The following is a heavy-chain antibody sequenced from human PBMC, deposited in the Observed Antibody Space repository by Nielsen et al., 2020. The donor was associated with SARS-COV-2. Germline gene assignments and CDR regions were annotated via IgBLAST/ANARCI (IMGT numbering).Heavy chain of an antibody. CDR3: ARAKDGYNYLLDY. V-gene: IGHV3-30-3*01. D-gene: IGHD5-24*01. CDR1: GFTFSSYA. J-gene: IGHJ4*02. Sequence: GESLKISCAASGFTFSSYAMHWVRQAPGKGLEWVAVISYDGSNKYYADSVKGRFTISRDNSKNTLYLQMNSLRAEDTAVYYCARAKDGYNYLLDYWGQGTLVTVSS. CDR2: ISYDGSNK.